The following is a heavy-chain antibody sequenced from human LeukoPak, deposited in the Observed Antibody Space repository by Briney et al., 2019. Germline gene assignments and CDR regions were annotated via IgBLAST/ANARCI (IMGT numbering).Heavy chain of an antibody. Sequence: GGSLRLSCAASGFTFSSYGMPWVRQAPGKELEWVAVISYDGSNKYYADSVKGRFTISRDNSKNTLYLQMNSLRAEDTAVYYCAKEGEFSVTLDYWGQGTLVTVSS. CDR2: ISYDGSNK. CDR1: GFTFSSYG. J-gene: IGHJ4*02. V-gene: IGHV3-30*18. CDR3: AKEGEFSVTLDY. D-gene: IGHD3-10*01.